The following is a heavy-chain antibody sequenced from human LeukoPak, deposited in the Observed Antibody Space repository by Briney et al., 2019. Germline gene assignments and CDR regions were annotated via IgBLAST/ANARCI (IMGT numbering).Heavy chain of an antibody. Sequence: PGGSLRLSCSASGFSFRTYAIHWVRQAPGKRLEYVSAISSNGDNTYYGDSVKGRFTISRDNSKNTLYLQMNSLRAEDTAVYYCARDPQYYYGSGSYYLGYLVYWGQGTLVTVSS. CDR3: ARDPQYYYGSGSYYLGYLVY. V-gene: IGHV3-64*04. D-gene: IGHD3-10*01. CDR1: GFSFRTYA. CDR2: ISSNGDNT. J-gene: IGHJ4*02.